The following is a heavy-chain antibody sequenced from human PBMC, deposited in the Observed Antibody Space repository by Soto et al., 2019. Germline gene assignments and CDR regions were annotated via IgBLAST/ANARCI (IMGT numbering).Heavy chain of an antibody. D-gene: IGHD1-26*01. V-gene: IGHV4-59*08. CDR2: IYYSGST. Sequence: QVQLQESGPGLVKPSETLSLTCTVSGGSISSYYWSWIRQPPGKGLEWIGYIYYSGSTNYNPSLKSRVTISVDPPKTHFPLKLSSVPAADTAGYYWARQSRIGSYPYFAYGGQGTLVPVSS. CDR1: GGSISSYY. CDR3: ARQSRIGSYPYFAY. J-gene: IGHJ4*02.